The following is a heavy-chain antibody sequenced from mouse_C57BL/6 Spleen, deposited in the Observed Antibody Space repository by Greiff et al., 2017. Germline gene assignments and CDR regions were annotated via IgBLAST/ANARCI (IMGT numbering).Heavy chain of an antibody. CDR3: AKLPYYAMDY. Sequence: VQLQQSGPELVKPGASVKISCKASGYAFSSSWMNWVKQRPGKGLEWIGRIYPGDGDTNYNGKFKGKATLTADKSSRTAYMQLSSLTSEDSAVYFCAKLPYYAMDYWGQGTSVTVSS. V-gene: IGHV1-82*01. D-gene: IGHD4-1*01. CDR1: GYAFSSSW. J-gene: IGHJ4*01. CDR2: IYPGDGDT.